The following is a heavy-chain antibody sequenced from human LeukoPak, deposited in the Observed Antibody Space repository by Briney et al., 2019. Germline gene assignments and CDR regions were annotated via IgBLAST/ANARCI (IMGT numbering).Heavy chain of an antibody. Sequence: GGSLRLSCAASGSTFSSYGMHWVRQAPGKGLEWVAVIWYDGSNKYYADSVKGRFTISRDNSKNTLYLQMNSLRAEDTAVYYCARTPGYSYGYFDYWGQGTLVTVSS. J-gene: IGHJ4*02. CDR1: GSTFSSYG. D-gene: IGHD5-18*01. CDR2: IWYDGSNK. V-gene: IGHV3-33*01. CDR3: ARTPGYSYGYFDY.